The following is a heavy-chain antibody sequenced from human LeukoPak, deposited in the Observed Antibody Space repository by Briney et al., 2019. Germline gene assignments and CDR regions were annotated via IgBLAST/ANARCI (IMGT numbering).Heavy chain of an antibody. V-gene: IGHV3-7*01. Sequence: GGSLRLSCAASGFTFSTYRMSWVRQAPGKGLDCVANIKQDGSEKYYVDSVKGRFTISRDNAKNSLYLQMNNLRAEDTAVYYCASQKVGATDYWGQGTLVTVSS. CDR1: GFTFSTYR. CDR3: ASQKVGATDY. CDR2: IKQDGSEK. D-gene: IGHD1-26*01. J-gene: IGHJ4*02.